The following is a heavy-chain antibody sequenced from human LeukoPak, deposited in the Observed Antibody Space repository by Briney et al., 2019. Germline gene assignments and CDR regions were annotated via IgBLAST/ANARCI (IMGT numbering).Heavy chain of an antibody. V-gene: IGHV3-49*03. CDR3: VKGRTRADS. CDR1: GFTFNEYA. CDR2: IRSKGSGGTI. D-gene: IGHD3-3*01. Sequence: HPGGSLRLSCTASGFTFNEYAMSWFRQAPGKGLEWVGFIRSKGSGGTIEYAASVKGRFTLSRDDSKSIVSLQMNSLQSEDTAVYYCVKGRTRADSWGQGTLVTVSS. J-gene: IGHJ4*02.